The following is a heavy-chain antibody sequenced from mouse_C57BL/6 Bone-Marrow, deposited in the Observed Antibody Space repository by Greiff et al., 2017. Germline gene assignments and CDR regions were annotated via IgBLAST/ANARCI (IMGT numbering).Heavy chain of an antibody. CDR3: ARYDYYYAMDY. CDR2: IYPRSGNT. Sequence: QVQLQQSGAELARPGASVKLSCKASGYTFPSYGISWVKQRTGQGLEWIGEIYPRSGNTYYNEKFKGKATLTADESSRTAYMELRSLTSEDSAVYFCARYDYYYAMDYWGQGTSVTVSS. V-gene: IGHV1-81*01. J-gene: IGHJ4*01. D-gene: IGHD2-4*01. CDR1: GYTFPSYG.